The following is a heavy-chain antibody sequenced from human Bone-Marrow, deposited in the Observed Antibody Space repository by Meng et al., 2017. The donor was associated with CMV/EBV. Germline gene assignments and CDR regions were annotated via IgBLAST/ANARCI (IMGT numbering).Heavy chain of an antibody. D-gene: IGHD2-15*01. CDR3: ERDMAHRPNWFDP. V-gene: IGHV2-26*01. CDR2: IFSNNEK. Sequence: SGHTLVKLTKILTLTCTVSGFPPSNARMGVSWIRHPPGEALEWLAHIFSNNEKSYSTSMRSRLTISKDTSKSQVVLTMTYMDPADTATFYCERDMAHRPNWFDPWGQGILVTVSS. CDR1: GFPPSNARMG. J-gene: IGHJ5*02.